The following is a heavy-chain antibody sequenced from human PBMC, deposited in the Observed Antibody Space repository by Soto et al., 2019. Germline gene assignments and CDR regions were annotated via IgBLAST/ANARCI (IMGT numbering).Heavy chain of an antibody. CDR3: ARAPVVISRRYFDY. CDR2: IYYSGST. D-gene: IGHD2-15*01. Sequence: PSETLSLTCTVSGGSISRGDYYWSWIRQPPGKGLEWIGYIYYSGSTYYNPSLKSRVTISVDTSKNQFSLKLSSVTAADTAVYYCARAPVVISRRYFDYWGQGTLVTVSS. J-gene: IGHJ4*02. V-gene: IGHV4-30-4*01. CDR1: GGSISRGDYY.